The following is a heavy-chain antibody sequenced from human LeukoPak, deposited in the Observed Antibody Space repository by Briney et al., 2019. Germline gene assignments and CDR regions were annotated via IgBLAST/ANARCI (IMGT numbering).Heavy chain of an antibody. CDR2: INPSGGST. CDR3: ARLTRELLRSLHAFDI. CDR1: GYTFTSYY. V-gene: IGHV1-46*01. D-gene: IGHD1-26*01. J-gene: IGHJ3*02. Sequence: ASVKVSCKASGYTFTSYYMHWVRQAPGQGLEWIGIINPSGGSTSYAQKFQGRVTMTRDTSTSTVYMELSSLRSEDTAVYYCARLTRELLRSLHAFDIWGQGTMVTVSS.